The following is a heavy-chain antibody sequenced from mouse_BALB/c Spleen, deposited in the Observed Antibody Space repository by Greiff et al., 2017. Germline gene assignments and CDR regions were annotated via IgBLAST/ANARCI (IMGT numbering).Heavy chain of an antibody. Sequence: EVMLVESGGGLVQPGGSLKLSCAASGFTFSSYGMSWVRQTPDKRLELVATINSNGGSTYYPDSVKGRFTISRDNAKNTLYLQMSSLKSEDTAMYYCARDHYRYSWYFDVWGAGTTVTVSS. CDR3: ARDHYRYSWYFDV. D-gene: IGHD2-14*01. CDR2: INSNGGST. V-gene: IGHV5-6-3*01. J-gene: IGHJ1*01. CDR1: GFTFSSYG.